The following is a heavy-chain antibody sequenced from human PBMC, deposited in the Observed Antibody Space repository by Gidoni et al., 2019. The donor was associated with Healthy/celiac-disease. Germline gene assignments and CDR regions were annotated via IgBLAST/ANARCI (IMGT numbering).Heavy chain of an antibody. V-gene: IGHV3-30*18. Sequence: QVPLVESVGGVVQPGRSLRLPCAASGFTFSSYGMHWVRQAPGKGLGWVAVISYDGSNKYYADSVKGRFTISRDNSKNTLYLQMNSLRAEDTAVYYCAKNSGSYYFDYWGQGTLVTVSS. CDR1: GFTFSSYG. CDR3: AKNSGSYYFDY. D-gene: IGHD1-26*01. J-gene: IGHJ4*02. CDR2: ISYDGSNK.